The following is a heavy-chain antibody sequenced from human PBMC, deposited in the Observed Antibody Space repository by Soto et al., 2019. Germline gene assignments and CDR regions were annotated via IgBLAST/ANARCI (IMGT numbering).Heavy chain of an antibody. CDR1: GGTFSSYA. CDR2: IIPIFGTA. D-gene: IGHD2-15*01. Sequence: SVKVSCKASGGTFSSYAISWVRQAPGQGLEWMGGIIPIFGTANYAQKFQGRVTITADKSTSTAYMELSSLRSEDTAVYYCASTARISYYYYGMDVWGQGTAVTVSS. CDR3: ASTARISYYYYGMDV. V-gene: IGHV1-69*06. J-gene: IGHJ6*02.